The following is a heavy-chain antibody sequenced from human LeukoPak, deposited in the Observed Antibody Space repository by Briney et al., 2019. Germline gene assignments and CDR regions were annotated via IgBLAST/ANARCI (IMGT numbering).Heavy chain of an antibody. CDR3: AKEPVAGLFDY. CDR1: GFTFNNYD. CDR2: ISGSGGNT. V-gene: IGHV3-23*01. J-gene: IGHJ4*02. D-gene: IGHD6-19*01. Sequence: GGSLRLSCAASGFTFNNYDMSWVRQAPGKGLEWVSTISGSGGNTYYADSVKGRFTISRDNSKNTLYLQMNSLRAEDTAVYYCAKEPVAGLFDYWGQGTLVTVSS.